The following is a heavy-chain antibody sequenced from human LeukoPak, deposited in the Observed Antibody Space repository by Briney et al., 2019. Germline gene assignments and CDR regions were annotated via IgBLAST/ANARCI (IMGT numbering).Heavy chain of an antibody. V-gene: IGHV3-49*04. CDR1: GFTFGDYA. CDR3: TSDFWSGYYWSWY. CDR2: IRSKAYGGTT. D-gene: IGHD3-3*01. Sequence: PGRSLRLSRTASGFTFGDYAMSWVRQAPGKGLEWVGFIRSKAYGGTTEYAASVKGRFTISRDDSKSIAYLQMNSLKTEDTAVYYCTSDFWSGYYWSWYWGQGTLVTVSS. J-gene: IGHJ4*02.